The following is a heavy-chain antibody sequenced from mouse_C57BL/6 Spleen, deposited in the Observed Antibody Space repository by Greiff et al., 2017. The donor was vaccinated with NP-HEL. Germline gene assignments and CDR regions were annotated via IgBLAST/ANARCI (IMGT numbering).Heavy chain of an antibody. J-gene: IGHJ1*03. Sequence: QVQLQQSGPELVKPGASVKISCKASGYAFSSSWMNWVKQRPGKGLEWIGRIYPGDGDTNYNGKFKGKATLTADKSSSTAYMQLSSLTSEDSAVYFCAREGPYDGYYEYFDVWGTGTTVTVSS. CDR2: IYPGDGDT. CDR3: AREGPYDGYYEYFDV. D-gene: IGHD2-3*01. V-gene: IGHV1-82*01. CDR1: GYAFSSSW.